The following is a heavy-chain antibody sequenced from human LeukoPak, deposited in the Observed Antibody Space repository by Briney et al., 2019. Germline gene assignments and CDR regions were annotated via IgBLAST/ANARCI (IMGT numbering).Heavy chain of an antibody. V-gene: IGHV3-48*04. CDR1: GFTFSRYG. CDR2: ISNSGSTI. CDR3: ARSIGLTGGGVDV. J-gene: IGHJ6*02. Sequence: GGSLRLSCAASGFTFSRYGMHWVRQAPGKGLEWVSYISNSGSTIHYADSVRGRFTISRDNAKNSLYLQMNSLRAEDTAVYYCARSIGLTGGGVDVWGQGTTVTVSS. D-gene: IGHD3-9*01.